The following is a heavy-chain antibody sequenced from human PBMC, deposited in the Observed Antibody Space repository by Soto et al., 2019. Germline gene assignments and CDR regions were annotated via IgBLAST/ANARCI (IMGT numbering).Heavy chain of an antibody. CDR1: GYTFITYG. CDR3: AREVSWDEGYSSGYSGSDLDY. CDR2: ISIYNGKI. V-gene: IGHV1-18*01. Sequence: QVQLVQSGAEVKRPGASVKVSCKASGYTFITYGISWVRQAPGQGLEWMGGISIYNGKINYAQKLQGRVTLTTDTFTSTAYMELRNLKSDDTAVYYCAREVSWDEGYSSGYSGSDLDYWGQGTLVIDSS. J-gene: IGHJ4*02. D-gene: IGHD3-22*01.